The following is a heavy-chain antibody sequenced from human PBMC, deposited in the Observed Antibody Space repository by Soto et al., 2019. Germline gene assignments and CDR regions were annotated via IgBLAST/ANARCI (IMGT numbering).Heavy chain of an antibody. Sequence: SETLSLTCAVYGGSFSGYYWSWIRQPPGKGLEWIGEINHSGSTNYNPSLKSRVTISVDTSKNQFSLKLSSVTAADTAVYYCARILTAETYRSGWLDYWGQGTLVTVSS. D-gene: IGHD6-19*01. CDR2: INHSGST. J-gene: IGHJ4*02. V-gene: IGHV4-34*01. CDR3: ARILTAETYRSGWLDY. CDR1: GGSFSGYY.